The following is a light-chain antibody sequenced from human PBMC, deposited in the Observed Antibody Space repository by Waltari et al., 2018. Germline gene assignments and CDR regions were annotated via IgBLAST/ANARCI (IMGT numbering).Light chain of an antibody. V-gene: IGLV1-44*01. J-gene: IGLJ3*02. Sequence: QSVLTQPPSASGTPGRRVTISCSGTISNLGINTVNLYQQFPGSAPKLLIFSTTQRPSGVPDRFSASKSGTSASLAINGLQAADEADYYCGAWDDGVKEWVFGGGTKLTVL. CDR3: GAWDDGVKEWV. CDR1: ISNLGINT. CDR2: STT.